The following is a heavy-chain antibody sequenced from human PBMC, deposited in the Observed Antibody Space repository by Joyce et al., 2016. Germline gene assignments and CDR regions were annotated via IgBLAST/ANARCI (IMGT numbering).Heavy chain of an antibody. J-gene: IGHJ5*02. V-gene: IGHV5-10-1*03. Sequence: EVQLLQSGAEVKKPGESLRISCKGSGYSFTSHWISWVRQMPWKGLEWMGRSGPRDSYTDYSPTFEGHVTISVDKTISAADLQWGSLRASDTAIYYCARHVTDWFDPWGQGTLVTVSS. CDR1: GYSFTSHW. CDR2: SGPRDSYT. CDR3: ARHVTDWFDP. D-gene: IGHD3-10*02.